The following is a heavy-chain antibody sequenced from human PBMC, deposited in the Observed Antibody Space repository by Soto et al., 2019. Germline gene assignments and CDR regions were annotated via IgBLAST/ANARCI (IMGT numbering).Heavy chain of an antibody. Sequence: GASVKVSCKVSGYTLTELSMHWVRQAPGKGLEWMGGFDPEDGETIYAQKFQGRVTMTEDTSPDTAYMELSSLRSEDTAVYYCATDQEADILTGYYTYRGQGTLVTVSS. J-gene: IGHJ4*02. D-gene: IGHD3-9*01. CDR1: GYTLTELS. V-gene: IGHV1-24*01. CDR3: ATDQEADILTGYYTY. CDR2: FDPEDGET.